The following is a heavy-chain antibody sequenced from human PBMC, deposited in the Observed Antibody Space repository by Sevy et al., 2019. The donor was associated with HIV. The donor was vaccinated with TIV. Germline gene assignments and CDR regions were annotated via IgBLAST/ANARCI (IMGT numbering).Heavy chain of an antibody. CDR1: GGSISSSSYY. CDR3: ARHGGFLLSSSTSCYDY. D-gene: IGHD2-2*01. CDR2: IYYSGRT. V-gene: IGHV4-39*01. Sequence: SETLSLTCTVSGGSISSSSYYWGWIRQPPGKGLEWIGSIYYSGRTYYNPSLKSRVTISVDTSKNQCSLKLSSVTAADTAVYYCARHGGFLLSSSTSCYDYWVQGTLVTVSS. J-gene: IGHJ4*02.